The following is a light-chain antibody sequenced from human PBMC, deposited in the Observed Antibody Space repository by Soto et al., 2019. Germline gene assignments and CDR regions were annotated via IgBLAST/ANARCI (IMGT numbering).Light chain of an antibody. Sequence: ETVLTQSPGTLSLSPGERAPLSCRASQTIRSNYLAWYRHTPGQAPRLLIYGASNRATVIADRFSGSGSGTDFPLIISRLEPEDFALYYCQQYGSSPWTFGQGTKVEIK. CDR3: QQYGSSPWT. J-gene: IGKJ1*01. V-gene: IGKV3-20*01. CDR1: QTIRSNY. CDR2: GAS.